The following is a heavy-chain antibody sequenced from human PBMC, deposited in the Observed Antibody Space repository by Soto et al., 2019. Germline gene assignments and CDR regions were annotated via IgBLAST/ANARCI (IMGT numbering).Heavy chain of an antibody. Sequence: QVQLVQSGAEVKKPGASVKVSCKASGYTFTSYAMHWVRQAPGQRLEWMGWINAGNGNTKYSQKFQGEVTITRDTTASTAYMQQSSRRSEDTAVYSSAKDPRSSYVTGAEAFDIWGQVTMVTVSS. V-gene: IGHV1-3*01. CDR2: INAGNGNT. CDR1: GYTFTSYA. D-gene: IGHD1-26*01. J-gene: IGHJ3*02. CDR3: AKDPRSSYVTGAEAFDI.